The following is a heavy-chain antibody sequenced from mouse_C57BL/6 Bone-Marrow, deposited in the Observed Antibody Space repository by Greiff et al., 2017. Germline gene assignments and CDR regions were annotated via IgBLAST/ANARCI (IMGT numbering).Heavy chain of an antibody. CDR1: GYTFTSYW. CDR2: INPSSGYT. CDR3: AIPLLLLRYRAGFAY. Sequence: QVQLKQSGAELAKPGASVKLSCKASGYTFTSYWMHWVKQRPGQGLEWIGYINPSSGYTKYNQKFKDKATLTADKSSSTAYMQLSSLTYEDSAVYYCAIPLLLLRYRAGFAYWGQGTLVTVSA. V-gene: IGHV1-7*01. D-gene: IGHD1-1*01. J-gene: IGHJ3*01.